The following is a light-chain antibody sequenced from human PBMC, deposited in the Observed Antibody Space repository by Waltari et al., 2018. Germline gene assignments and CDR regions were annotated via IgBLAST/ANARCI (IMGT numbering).Light chain of an antibody. Sequence: EIVMTQSPATLSVSPGERATPSCRARQSVSSNLAWYQQKPGQAPRLLIYGASTRATGIPARFSGSGSGTEFTLTISSMQSEDFAVYYCQQYNNWSYTFGQGTKLEIK. CDR2: GAS. CDR3: QQYNNWSYT. V-gene: IGKV3-15*01. J-gene: IGKJ2*01. CDR1: QSVSSN.